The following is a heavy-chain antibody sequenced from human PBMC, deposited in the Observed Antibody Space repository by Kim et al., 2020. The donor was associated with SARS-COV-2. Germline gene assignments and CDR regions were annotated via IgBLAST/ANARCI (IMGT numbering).Heavy chain of an antibody. CDR3: AKDLAAAALEDAFDI. CDR2: ISGSGGST. J-gene: IGHJ3*02. CDR1: GFTFSSYA. D-gene: IGHD6-13*01. V-gene: IGHV3-23*01. Sequence: GGSLRLSCAASGFTFSSYAMSWVRQAPGKGLEWVSGISGSGGSTYCADSVKGRCTISRDNSKNALYLQMNSLRAEDTAIYYCAKDLAAAALEDAFDIWGQGTMVTVSS.